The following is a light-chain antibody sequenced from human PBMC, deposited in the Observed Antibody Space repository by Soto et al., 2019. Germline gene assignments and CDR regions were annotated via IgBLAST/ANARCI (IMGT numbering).Light chain of an antibody. J-gene: IGLJ2*01. V-gene: IGLV2-8*01. CDR1: SSDVGGYSY. CDR2: EVS. CDR3: SSYAGSNNVK. Sequence: QSALTQPPSASGSPGQSVTISCTGTSSDVGGYSYVSWYQQHPGKAPKLMIYEVSTRPSGIPDRFSGSKSGNTASLTVSGLQAEDEADYYCSSYAGSNNVKFGGGTKVTVL.